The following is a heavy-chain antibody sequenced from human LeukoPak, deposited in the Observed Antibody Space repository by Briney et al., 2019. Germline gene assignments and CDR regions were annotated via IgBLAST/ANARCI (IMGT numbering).Heavy chain of an antibody. D-gene: IGHD3-9*01. CDR1: GYTFNSYG. V-gene: IGHV1-18*01. CDR3: ARHVLTSDYDILTGYYPYYFDY. J-gene: IGHJ4*02. CDR2: ISAYNGNT. Sequence: ASVKVSCKASGYTFNSYGISWVRQTPGQGLEWMGWISAYNGNTNYAQKLQGRVTMTTDTSTSTAYMELRSLRSDDTAIYYCARHVLTSDYDILTGYYPYYFDYWGQGTLVTVSS.